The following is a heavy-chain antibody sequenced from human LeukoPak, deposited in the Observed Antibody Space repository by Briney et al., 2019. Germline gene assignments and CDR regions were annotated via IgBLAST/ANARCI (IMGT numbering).Heavy chain of an antibody. CDR3: ARGVLRFLEWSSPSRTSWFDP. J-gene: IGHJ5*02. D-gene: IGHD3-3*01. CDR2: TIPIFGTA. CDR1: GGTFSSYA. Sequence: SVKVSCKASGGTFSSYAISWVRQAPGQGLEWMGETIPIFGTANYAQKFQGRVTITTDESTSTAYMELSSLRSEDTAVYYCARGVLRFLEWSSPSRTSWFDPWGQGTLVTVSS. V-gene: IGHV1-69*05.